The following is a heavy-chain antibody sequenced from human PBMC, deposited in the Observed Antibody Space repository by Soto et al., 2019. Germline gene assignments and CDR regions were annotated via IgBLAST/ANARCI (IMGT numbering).Heavy chain of an antibody. CDR2: IFYDGRKE. J-gene: IGHJ6*02. Sequence: QVQLVESGGGVVQPGRSLRLSCAASGFIFSDYGMHWVRQAPGKGLEWVAVIFYDGRKEYYADSVKGRFTISRDTSQNTLYLQLNSLRAEDTAVYYCARDQQTGYPPNFGMDVWGRGTTVTVSS. CDR3: ARDQQTGYPPNFGMDV. D-gene: IGHD3-9*01. CDR1: GFIFSDYG. V-gene: IGHV3-33*01.